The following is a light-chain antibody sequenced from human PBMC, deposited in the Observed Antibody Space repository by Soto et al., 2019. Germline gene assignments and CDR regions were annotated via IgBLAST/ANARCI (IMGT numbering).Light chain of an antibody. CDR1: SSDVGADNY. J-gene: IGLJ1*01. CDR2: DVT. Sequence: QSALTQPASVSGSPGQSINISCTGTSSDVGADNYVSWYQQYPGRAPKLMIYDVTNRPSGVSNRFSGSKSDNTATLTISGLQTEDEADYHCRSYAGGSDVCGSGTKLTVL. CDR3: RSYAGGSDV. V-gene: IGLV2-14*01.